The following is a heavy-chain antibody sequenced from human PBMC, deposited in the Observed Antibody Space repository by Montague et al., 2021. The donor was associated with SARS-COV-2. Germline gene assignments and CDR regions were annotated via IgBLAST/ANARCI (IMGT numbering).Heavy chain of an antibody. V-gene: IGHV4-39*01. CDR3: ASSYYYGSGTYVYNYYMDV. Sequence: SETLSLTCTVSGGSVSSSPYYWGWIRQPPGRGLVWVGSISYSGRTYFSPSLKSRLTISVASSENQFSLRLSSVTAADTAVYYCASSYYYGSGTYVYNYYMDVWGKGTTVTVSS. CDR2: ISYSGRT. CDR1: GGSVSSSPYY. D-gene: IGHD3-10*01. J-gene: IGHJ6*03.